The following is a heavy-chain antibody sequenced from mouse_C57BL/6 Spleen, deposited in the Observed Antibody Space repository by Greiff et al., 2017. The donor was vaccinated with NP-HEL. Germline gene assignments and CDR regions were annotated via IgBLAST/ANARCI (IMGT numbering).Heavy chain of an antibody. CDR3: ARVYDYDGPAWFAY. D-gene: IGHD2-4*01. J-gene: IGHJ3*01. CDR1: GFTFSDYG. CDR2: ISNLAYSI. V-gene: IGHV5-15*01. Sequence: EVKLMESGGGLVQPGGSLKLSCAASGFTFSDYGMAWVRQAPRKGPEWVAFISNLAYSIYYADTVTGRFTISRENAKNTLYLEMSSLRSEDTAMYYCARVYDYDGPAWFAYWGQGTLVTVSA.